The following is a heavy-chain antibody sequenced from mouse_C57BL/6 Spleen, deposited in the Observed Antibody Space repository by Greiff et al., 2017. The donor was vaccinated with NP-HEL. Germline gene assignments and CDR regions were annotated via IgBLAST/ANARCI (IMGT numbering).Heavy chain of an antibody. V-gene: IGHV1-64*01. CDR3: ACPLYYGSSWVDY. J-gene: IGHJ4*01. Sequence: QVQLKQPGAELVKPGASVKLSCKASGYTFTSYWMHWVKQRPGQGLEWIGMIHPNSGSTNYNEKFKSKATLTVDKSSSTAYMQLSSLTSEDSAVYYCACPLYYGSSWVDYWGQGTSVTVSS. D-gene: IGHD1-1*01. CDR2: IHPNSGST. CDR1: GYTFTSYW.